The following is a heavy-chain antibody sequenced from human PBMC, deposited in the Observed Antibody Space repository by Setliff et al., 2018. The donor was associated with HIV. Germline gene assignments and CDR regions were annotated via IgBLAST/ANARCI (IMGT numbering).Heavy chain of an antibody. D-gene: IGHD3-3*01. CDR2: VYYTGST. CDR1: GGSISSYY. V-gene: IGHV4-59*12. J-gene: IGHJ3*02. CDR3: ARDRSGTSYAGDDAFDI. Sequence: SETLSLTCTVSGGSISSYYWTWIRQPPGKGLEWIGYVYYTGSTNYNPSLKSRLTISVDTSKNQFSLKLSSVTAADTAIYYCARDRSGTSYAGDDAFDIWGQGTMVTVSS.